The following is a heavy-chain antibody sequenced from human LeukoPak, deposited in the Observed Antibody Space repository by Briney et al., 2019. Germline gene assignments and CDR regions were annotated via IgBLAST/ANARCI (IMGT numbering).Heavy chain of an antibody. Sequence: GGSLRLSCAASGFTFSSYAMSWVRQTPGKGLEWVSAISGSGGNTYYADSVKGRFTISRDSSKNTLYLQMNSLRAEDTAVYYCAKDGGGGWYGGNHFDYWGQGTLVTVSS. CDR2: ISGSGGNT. CDR3: AKDGGGGWYGGNHFDY. J-gene: IGHJ4*02. V-gene: IGHV3-23*01. CDR1: GFTFSSYA. D-gene: IGHD6-19*01.